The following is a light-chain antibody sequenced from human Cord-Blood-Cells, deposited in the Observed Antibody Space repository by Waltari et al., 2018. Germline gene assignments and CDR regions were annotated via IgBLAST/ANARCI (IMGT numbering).Light chain of an antibody. V-gene: IGKV1-27*01. CDR2: AAS. CDR3: QKYNRAPYT. J-gene: IGKJ2*01. CDR1: HGISNS. Sequence: DIKMTQYPSSLSASVGDRVTISCRASHGISNSLAWYQQKPGKVPKLLMYAASTLQSGVTSRCSGSGSGTDFTLTISSRQPEDVVTDYCQKYNRAPYTFGQGTKLEIK.